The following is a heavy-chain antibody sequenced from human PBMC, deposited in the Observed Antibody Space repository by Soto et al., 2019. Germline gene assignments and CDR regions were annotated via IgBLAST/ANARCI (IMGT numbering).Heavy chain of an antibody. D-gene: IGHD3-10*01. CDR2: INHSVST. CDR3: ARDYYGSGSYLRYYYYGMDV. Sequence: SETLSLTCAVYGGSFSGYYWSWIRQPPGKGLEWIGEINHSVSTNYNPSLKSLVTISVDTSKNQFSLKLSSVTAADTAVYYCARDYYGSGSYLRYYYYGMDVWGQGTTVTVSS. V-gene: IGHV4-34*01. CDR1: GGSFSGYY. J-gene: IGHJ6*02.